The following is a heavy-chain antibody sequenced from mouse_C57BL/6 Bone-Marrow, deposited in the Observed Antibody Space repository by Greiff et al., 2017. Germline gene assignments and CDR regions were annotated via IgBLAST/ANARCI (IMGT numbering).Heavy chain of an antibody. V-gene: IGHV5-6*01. CDR3: ADSLDY. Sequence: EVQLVESGGDLVKPGGSLKLSCAASGFTFSSYGMSWVRQTPDKRLEWVATIRSGGSYTYYPTSVKGRFTISRDNAKNTLYLQMSSLKSEDTAMYYCADSLDYWGQGTTLTVSS. CDR2: IRSGGSYT. J-gene: IGHJ2*01. CDR1: GFTFSSYG.